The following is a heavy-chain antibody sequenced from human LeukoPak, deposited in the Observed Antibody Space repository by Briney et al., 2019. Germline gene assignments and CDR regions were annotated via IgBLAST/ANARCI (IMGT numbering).Heavy chain of an antibody. CDR3: ARGVRNWNYVSSVFYGMDV. Sequence: ASVKVSCKASGYTFTGYYMHWVRQAPGQGLEWMGWINLNSGGTNYAQKFQGRVTMTRDTSISTAYMELSRLRSDDTAVYYCARGVRNWNYVSSVFYGMDVWGQGTTVTVSS. CDR1: GYTFTGYY. CDR2: INLNSGGT. D-gene: IGHD1-7*01. V-gene: IGHV1-2*02. J-gene: IGHJ6*02.